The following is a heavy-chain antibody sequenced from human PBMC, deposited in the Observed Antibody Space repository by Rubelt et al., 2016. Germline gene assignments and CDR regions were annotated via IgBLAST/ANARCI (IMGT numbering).Heavy chain of an antibody. D-gene: IGHD3-3*01. V-gene: IGHV1-69*01. CDR3: ARDFLEWSDAFYI. J-gene: IGHJ3*02. CDR2: IIPIFGTA. CDR1: GGTFSSYA. Sequence: QVQLVQSGAEVKKPGSSVKVSCKASGGTFSSYAISWVRQAPGQGLEWMGGIIPIFGTANYAQKFQGRVTITADESTSTAYMELGSLGSEDTAGYYCARDFLEWSDAFYIWGQGTMVTVSS.